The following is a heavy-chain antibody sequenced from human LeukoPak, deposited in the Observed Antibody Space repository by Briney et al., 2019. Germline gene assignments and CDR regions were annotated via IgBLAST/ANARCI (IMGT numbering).Heavy chain of an antibody. CDR1: GFTFSSYG. Sequence: GGPLRLSCAASGFTFSSYGMHWVRQAPGKRLEWVAFIRYDGSNKYYADSVKGRFTISRDNSKNTLYLQMNGLRAEDTAVYYCAKTFDYYDSSGYYYVIDAFDIWGQGTMVTVSS. CDR2: IRYDGSNK. J-gene: IGHJ3*02. V-gene: IGHV3-30*02. D-gene: IGHD3-22*01. CDR3: AKTFDYYDSSGYYYVIDAFDI.